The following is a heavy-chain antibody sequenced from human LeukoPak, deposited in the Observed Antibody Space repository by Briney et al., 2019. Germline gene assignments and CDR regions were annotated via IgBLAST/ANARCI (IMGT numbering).Heavy chain of an antibody. CDR1: GYSFTEYY. CDR3: ARGAVGATGGVDY. D-gene: IGHD1-26*01. Sequence: GASVKVSCEASGYSFTEYYIHWVRQAPGQGLEWMGWINPNSGGTNYAQKFQGWVTMTRDTSISTAYMELSRLRSDDTAVYYCARGAVGATGGVDYWGQGTLVTVSS. CDR2: INPNSGGT. V-gene: IGHV1-2*04. J-gene: IGHJ4*02.